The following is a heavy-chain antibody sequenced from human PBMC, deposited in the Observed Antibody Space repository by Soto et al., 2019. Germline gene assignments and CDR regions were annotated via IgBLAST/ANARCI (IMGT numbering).Heavy chain of an antibody. J-gene: IGHJ4*02. D-gene: IGHD3-16*01. V-gene: IGHV1-69*01. CDR1: RGTFSTYG. CDR2: IIPMFGTP. Sequence: QVQLVQSGAEAKKSGSSVKVSCKASRGTFSTYGFSWVRQAPGQGLEWMGAIIPMFGTPDYSEKFRGRVTISADESTSTVYMELSSLRFDDTAMYYCTREIALGPEGFDCWGQGTLVTVSS. CDR3: TREIALGPEGFDC.